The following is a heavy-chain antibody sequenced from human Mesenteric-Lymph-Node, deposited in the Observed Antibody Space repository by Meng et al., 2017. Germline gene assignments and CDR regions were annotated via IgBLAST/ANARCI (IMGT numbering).Heavy chain of an antibody. CDR3: ARGGGCSSSSCDLDY. V-gene: IGHV4-4*02. CDR2: IYHSGST. J-gene: IGHJ4*02. CDR1: CAPSGSCNW. Sequence: QGRLRQVGPVQLKPSVTLPAASVDSCAPSGSCNWWNWVLQPSGKGLGWIGDIYHSGSTNYNPSLKSRVTISVDKSKNQFSLKLSSVTAADTAMYYCARGGGCSSSSCDLDYWGQGVLVTVSS. D-gene: IGHD2-2*01.